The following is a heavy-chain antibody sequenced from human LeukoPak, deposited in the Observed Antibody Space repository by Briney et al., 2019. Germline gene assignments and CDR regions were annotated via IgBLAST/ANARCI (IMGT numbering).Heavy chain of an antibody. CDR2: ISAYNGNT. CDR1: GYTFTSYG. CDR3: ARDRTKPGGSGTPTPPGNY. J-gene: IGHJ4*02. V-gene: IGHV1-18*01. Sequence: GASVKVSCKASGYTFTSYGISWVRQAPGQGLEWMGWISAYNGNTNYAQKLQGRVTMTTDTSTSTAYMELRSLRSDDTAVHYCARDRTKPGGSGTPTPPGNYWGQGTLVTVSS. D-gene: IGHD3-10*01.